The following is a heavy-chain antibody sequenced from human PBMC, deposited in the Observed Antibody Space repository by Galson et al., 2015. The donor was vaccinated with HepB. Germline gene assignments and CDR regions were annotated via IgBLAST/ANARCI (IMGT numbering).Heavy chain of an antibody. CDR2: IIPIFGTA. Sequence: SVKVSCKASGGTFSSYAISWVRQAPGQGLEWMGGIIPIFGTANYAQKFQGRVTITADESTSTAYMELSSLRSEDTAVYYCARDHCSGGSCYPSDYWGQGTLVTVSS. CDR3: ARDHCSGGSCYPSDY. V-gene: IGHV1-69*13. D-gene: IGHD2-15*01. J-gene: IGHJ4*02. CDR1: GGTFSSYA.